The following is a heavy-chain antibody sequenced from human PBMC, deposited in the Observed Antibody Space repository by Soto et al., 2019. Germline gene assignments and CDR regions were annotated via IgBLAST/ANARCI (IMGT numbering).Heavy chain of an antibody. Sequence: QVQLVQSGAEVKKPGASVKVSCKASGYTFTGYYMHWVRQAPGQGLEWMGWINPNSGGTNYAQTFQGRVTMTRDTSISTAYMELSRLRSDDTAVYYCARAAIHIDYWGQGTLVTVSS. CDR3: ARAAIHIDY. V-gene: IGHV1-2*02. CDR1: GYTFTGYY. D-gene: IGHD2-21*01. J-gene: IGHJ4*02. CDR2: INPNSGGT.